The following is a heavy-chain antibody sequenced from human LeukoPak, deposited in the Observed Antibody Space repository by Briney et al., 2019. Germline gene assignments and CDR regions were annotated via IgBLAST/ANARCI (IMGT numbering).Heavy chain of an antibody. Sequence: ASVKVSCKASGYTFPTYGITWLRQAPGQGLEWMGWISTYNGDTRYAQKVQGRVTMTTDTSTSTAYMELRSLRSDDTAVYYCAKGQDSSGYYGPADYFDYWGQGTLVTVSS. CDR1: GYTFPTYG. D-gene: IGHD3-22*01. J-gene: IGHJ4*02. CDR3: AKGQDSSGYYGPADYFDY. V-gene: IGHV1-18*01. CDR2: ISTYNGDT.